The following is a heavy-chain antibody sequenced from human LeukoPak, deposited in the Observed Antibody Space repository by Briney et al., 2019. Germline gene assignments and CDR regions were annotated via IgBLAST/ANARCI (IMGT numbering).Heavy chain of an antibody. Sequence: ASVKVSCKASGYTFTSYYMHWVRQAPGQGLEWMGWISAYNGNTNYAQKLQGRVTMTTDTSTSTAYMELRSLRSDDTTVYYCARDGELTTVTASYYYYYYMDVWGKGTTVTASS. V-gene: IGHV1-18*04. J-gene: IGHJ6*03. CDR3: ARDGELTTVTASYYYYYYMDV. CDR2: ISAYNGNT. CDR1: GYTFTSYY. D-gene: IGHD4-17*01.